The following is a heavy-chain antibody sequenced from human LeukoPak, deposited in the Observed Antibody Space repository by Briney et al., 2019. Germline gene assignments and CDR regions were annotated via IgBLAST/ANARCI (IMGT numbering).Heavy chain of an antibody. D-gene: IGHD2-15*01. Sequence: ASETLSLTCTVSGGSISSYYWSWIRQPPGKGLEWIGYIYYSGSTNYNPSLKSRVTISVDTSKNQFSLKLSSVTAADTAVYYCARLGYCSGGSCYSYYYYGMDVWGQGTTVTVSS. CDR3: ARLGYCSGGSCYSYYYYGMDV. CDR2: IYYSGST. V-gene: IGHV4-59*08. J-gene: IGHJ6*02. CDR1: GGSISSYY.